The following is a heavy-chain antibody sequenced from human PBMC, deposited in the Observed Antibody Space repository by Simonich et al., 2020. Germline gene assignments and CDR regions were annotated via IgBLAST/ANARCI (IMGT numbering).Heavy chain of an antibody. CDR1: GGTFRSYA. D-gene: IGHD2-15*01. CDR3: ARGGLADRRIVYYYYMDV. V-gene: IGHV1-69*09. J-gene: IGHJ6*03. Sequence: QVQLVQSGAEVKKPGSSVKVSCKASGGTFRSYAISWVRKAPGQGLEWRGGITPNLGIANDAKKFQGRVTITADKSTSTADMELSSLRSEDTAVYYCARGGLADRRIVYYYYMDVWGKGTTVTVSS. CDR2: ITPNLGIA.